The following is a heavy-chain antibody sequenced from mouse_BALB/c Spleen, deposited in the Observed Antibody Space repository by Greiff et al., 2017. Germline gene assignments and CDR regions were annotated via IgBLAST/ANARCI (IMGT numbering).Heavy chain of an antibody. CDR3: ASAGERGYYFDY. CDR2: LSYSGST. CDR1: GYSITSDYV. V-gene: IGHV3-2*02. Sequence: DVQLQESGPGLVKPSQSLSLTCTVTGYSITSDYVCKGIRQLPGNLLEWVDFLSYSGSTSYNPSLKSRTSITRDTSKNHFFLQLNSVTTEDTATYYGASAGERGYYFDYWGQGTTLTVSS. J-gene: IGHJ2*01.